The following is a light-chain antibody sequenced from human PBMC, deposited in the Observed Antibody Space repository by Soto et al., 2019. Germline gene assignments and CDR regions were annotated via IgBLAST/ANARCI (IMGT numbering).Light chain of an antibody. Sequence: QSVLTQSPSASTSLGASVKLTCTLSSGHSNYAIAWHQQQPEKGPRYLMNLNRDGSHSKGDGIPNRFSGSSSGAKRYLTISSLQSEDEADYYCQTWGTGIVIFGGGTKLTVL. V-gene: IGLV4-69*01. CDR2: LNRDGSH. CDR3: QTWGTGIVI. CDR1: SGHSNYA. J-gene: IGLJ2*01.